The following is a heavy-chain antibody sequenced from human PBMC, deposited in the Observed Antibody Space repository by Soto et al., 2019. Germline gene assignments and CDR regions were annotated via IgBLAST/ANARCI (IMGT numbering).Heavy chain of an antibody. CDR2: INPNSGGT. D-gene: IGHD3-22*01. CDR3: ATEWGYYYDSSGSDAFDI. V-gene: IGHV1-2*02. CDR1: GYTFTGYY. Sequence: ASVKVSCKASGYTFTGYYMHWVRQAPGPGLEWMGWINPNSGGTNYAQKFQGRVTMTRDTSISTAYMELSRLRSDDTAVYYCATEWGYYYDSSGSDAFDIWGQGTMVT. J-gene: IGHJ3*02.